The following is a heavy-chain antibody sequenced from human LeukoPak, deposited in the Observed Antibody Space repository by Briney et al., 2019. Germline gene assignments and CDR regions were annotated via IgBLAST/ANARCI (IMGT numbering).Heavy chain of an antibody. D-gene: IGHD5-18*01. CDR3: AKGSSYVDTAMRSYFDY. CDR1: GLTFSSYG. J-gene: IGHJ4*02. CDR2: ISYDGSNK. V-gene: IGHV3-30*18. Sequence: GRSLRLSCAASGLTFSSYGMHWVRQAPGKGLEWVAVISYDGSNKYYADSVKGRFTISRDNSKNTLYLQMNSLRAEDTAVYYCAKGSSYVDTAMRSYFDYWGQGTLVTVSS.